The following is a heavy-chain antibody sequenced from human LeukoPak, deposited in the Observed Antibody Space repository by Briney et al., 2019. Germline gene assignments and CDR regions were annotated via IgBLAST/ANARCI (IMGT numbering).Heavy chain of an antibody. J-gene: IGHJ4*02. CDR3: AKDLVEYSSSPADY. CDR1: GFTFSDYY. CDR2: ISSSGSTI. Sequence: GGSLRLSCAASGFTFSDYYMSWIRQAPGKGLEWVSYISSSGSTIYYADSVKGRFTISRDNSKNTLYLQMNSLRAEDTAVYYCAKDLVEYSSSPADYWGQGTLVTVSS. V-gene: IGHV3-11*01. D-gene: IGHD6-6*01.